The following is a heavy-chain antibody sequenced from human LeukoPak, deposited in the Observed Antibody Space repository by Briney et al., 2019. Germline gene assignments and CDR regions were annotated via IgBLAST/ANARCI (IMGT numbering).Heavy chain of an antibody. CDR2: ITASDYTT. CDR1: GFILREYA. Sequence: PGGSLRLSCAASGFILREYAMTWVRQPPGKGLEGVSSITASDYTTYADSVKGRFTISRDNSKNTLYLQMDSLRGDDTALYHCARDPNGDYIGAFDNWGQGTMVTVSS. D-gene: IGHD4-17*01. J-gene: IGHJ3*02. CDR3: ARDPNGDYIGAFDN. V-gene: IGHV3-23*01.